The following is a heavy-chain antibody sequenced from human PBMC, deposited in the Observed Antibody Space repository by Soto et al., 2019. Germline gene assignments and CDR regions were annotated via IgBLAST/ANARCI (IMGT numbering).Heavy chain of an antibody. CDR1: GGSVSNSA. J-gene: IGHJ4*02. CDR2: IIPIFGPA. V-gene: IGHV1-69*01. Sequence: QVQLVQSGSGVKKPGSSVRVSCKASGGSVSNSAISWLRQAPGQGLEWMGGIIPIFGPAIYARKFQGRFTISADESTGTAYMELNNVRSDDTAVYYCGRGSSLTKVEYWGQGTLVTVSS. CDR3: GRGSSLTKVEY. D-gene: IGHD6-6*01.